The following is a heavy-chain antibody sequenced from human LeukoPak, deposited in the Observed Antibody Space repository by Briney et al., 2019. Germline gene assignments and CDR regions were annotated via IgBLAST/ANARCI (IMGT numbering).Heavy chain of an antibody. CDR3: ARHKFVRGGPLRLYYMDV. V-gene: IGHV1-69*05. J-gene: IGHJ6*03. Sequence: GASVKVSCKASGGTFSSYAISWVRQAPGQGLEWMGGIIPIFDTANYAQKFQGRVTITTDESTSTAYMELSSLRSEDTAVYYCARHKFVRGGPLRLYYMDVWGKGTTVTVSS. CDR2: IIPIFDTA. CDR1: GGTFSSYA. D-gene: IGHD3-10*01.